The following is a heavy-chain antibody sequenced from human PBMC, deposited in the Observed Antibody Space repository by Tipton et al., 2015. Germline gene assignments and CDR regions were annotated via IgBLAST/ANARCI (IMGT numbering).Heavy chain of an antibody. CDR1: GFTFKNYA. Sequence: SLRLSCAASGFTFKNYAINWVRQAPGKGLEWVSGISWNSGVIGYADSVKGRFTISRDNAKNSLYLQMNSLRAEDTALYYCAKDGSSGWQDTVYYYYGMDVWGQGTTVTVSS. D-gene: IGHD6-19*01. CDR2: ISWNSGVI. CDR3: AKDGSSGWQDTVYYYYGMDV. V-gene: IGHV3-9*01. J-gene: IGHJ6*02.